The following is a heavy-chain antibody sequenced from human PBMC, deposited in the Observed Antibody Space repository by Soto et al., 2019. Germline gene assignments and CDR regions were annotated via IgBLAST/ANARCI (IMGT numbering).Heavy chain of an antibody. J-gene: IGHJ4*02. CDR2: IWYDGSNK. V-gene: IGHV3-33*06. CDR1: GFTFSSYG. CDR3: AKDDILTGYLDY. Sequence: QVQLVESGGGVVQPGRSLRLSCAASGFTFSSYGMHGVRQAPGKGLEWVAVIWYDGSNKYYADSVKGRFTISRDNSKNTLYLQMNSLRAEDTAVYYCAKDDILTGYLDYWGQGTLVTVSS. D-gene: IGHD3-9*01.